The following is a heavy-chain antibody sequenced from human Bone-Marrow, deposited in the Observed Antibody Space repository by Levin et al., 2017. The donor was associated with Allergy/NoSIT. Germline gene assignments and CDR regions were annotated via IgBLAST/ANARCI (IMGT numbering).Heavy chain of an antibody. CDR3: AKDQWESILTNYYDY. CDR1: GFTFNKYW. Sequence: GESLKISCEASGFTFNKYWMTWVRQAPGKGLEWVANIKRDGAEKYYVDSVKGRFTISRDNAKNSLYLQMNSLRAEDTAIYYCAKDQWESILTNYYDYWGQGALVTVSS. J-gene: IGHJ4*02. D-gene: IGHD2/OR15-2a*01. CDR2: IKRDGAEK. V-gene: IGHV3-7*01.